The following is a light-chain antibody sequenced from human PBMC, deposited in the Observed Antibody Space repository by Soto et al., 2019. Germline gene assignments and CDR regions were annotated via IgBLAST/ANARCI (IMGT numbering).Light chain of an antibody. CDR1: SYDVGGYNF. J-gene: IGLJ2*01. V-gene: IGLV2-8*01. CDR3: SSFAGRNNVV. Sequence: QSALTQPPSASGSPGQSVTISCTGTSYDVGGYNFVSWYQQHPGKAPKLMIYEVTKRPSGVPDRFSGSKSGNTASLTVSGLQAEDEADYYCSSFAGRNNVVFGGGTKLTVL. CDR2: EVT.